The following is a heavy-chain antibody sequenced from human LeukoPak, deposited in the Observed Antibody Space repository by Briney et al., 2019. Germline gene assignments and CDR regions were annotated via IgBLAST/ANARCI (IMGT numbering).Heavy chain of an antibody. CDR1: GFTFSNAW. D-gene: IGHD6-19*01. CDR2: IKSKTDGGTT. Sequence: GGSLRLSCAASGFTFSNAWMSWVRQAPGRGLEWVGRIKSKTDGGTTDYAAPVKGRFTISRDDSKNTQYLQMNSLKTEDTAVYYCTTGDSSGWLREYYCGMDVWGKGTTVTVSS. J-gene: IGHJ6*04. V-gene: IGHV3-15*01. CDR3: TTGDSSGWLREYYCGMDV.